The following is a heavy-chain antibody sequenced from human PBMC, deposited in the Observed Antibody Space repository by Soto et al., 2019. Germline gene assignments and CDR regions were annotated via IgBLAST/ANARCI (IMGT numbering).Heavy chain of an antibody. J-gene: IGHJ4*02. CDR3: ARDISSGWYDQVDY. V-gene: IGHV3-21*01. CDR2: ISSSSSYI. Sequence: PWGSLRLSCAASGFTFISYSINFFRHSPGKGLEWVSSISSSSSYIYYADSVKGRFTISRDNAKNSLYLQMNSLRAEDTAVYYCARDISSGWYDQVDYWGQGTLVTVSS. D-gene: IGHD6-19*01. CDR1: GFTFISYS.